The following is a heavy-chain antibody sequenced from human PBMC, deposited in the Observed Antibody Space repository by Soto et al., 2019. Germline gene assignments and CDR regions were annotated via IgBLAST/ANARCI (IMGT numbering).Heavy chain of an antibody. CDR2: IIPIFGTA. J-gene: IGHJ6*02. CDR1: GGTFSSYA. CDR3: ARDRRYYDSSDYYGMDV. V-gene: IGHV1-69*13. D-gene: IGHD3-22*01. Sequence: SVKVSCKASGGTFSSYAISWVRQAPGQGLEWMGGIIPIFGTANYAQKFQGRVTITADESTSTAYMELSSLRSEDTAVYYCARDRRYYDSSDYYGMDVWGQGTTVTFSS.